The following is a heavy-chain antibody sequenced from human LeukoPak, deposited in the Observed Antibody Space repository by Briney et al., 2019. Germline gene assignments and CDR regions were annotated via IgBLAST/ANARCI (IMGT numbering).Heavy chain of an antibody. CDR3: ARAGYTYTWPPSYYYGMDV. V-gene: IGHV3-7*05. Sequence: PGGSLRLSCAASGFTFKSYWMNWVRQAPGKGLEWVAHIKEDGSEKYYVDSVKGRFTISRGNAKNSLYLQMNSLRADDTAVYYCARAGYTYTWPPSYYYGMDVWGQGTTVTAPS. CDR1: GFTFKSYW. J-gene: IGHJ6*02. CDR2: IKEDGSEK. D-gene: IGHD2-2*02.